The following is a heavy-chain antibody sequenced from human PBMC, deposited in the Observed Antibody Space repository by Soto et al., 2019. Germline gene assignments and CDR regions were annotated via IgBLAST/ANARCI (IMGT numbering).Heavy chain of an antibody. V-gene: IGHV3-23*01. J-gene: IGHJ4*02. D-gene: IGHD2-2*01. CDR2: ISGSGGST. CDR3: ARVPDIVVVPAATFDY. CDR1: GFTFSSYA. Sequence: EVQLLESGGGLVQPGGSLRLSCAASGFTFSSYAMSWVRQAPGKGLEWVSAISGSGGSTYYADSVKGRFTISRDNSKNTLYLQMNSLRAEDTAVYYCARVPDIVVVPAATFDYWGQGTLLTVSS.